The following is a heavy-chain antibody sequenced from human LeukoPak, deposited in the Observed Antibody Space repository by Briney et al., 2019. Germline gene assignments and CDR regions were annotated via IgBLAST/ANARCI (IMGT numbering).Heavy chain of an antibody. CDR3: AKDGGYDYSLYYYYYYMDV. J-gene: IGHJ6*03. CDR1: GFTFSSYG. CDR2: ISYDGSNK. V-gene: IGHV3-30*18. D-gene: IGHD4-11*01. Sequence: GRSLRLSCAASGFTFSSYGMHWVRQAPGKGLEWVAVISYDGSNKYYADSVKGRFTISRDNSKNTLYLQMNSLRAEDTAVYYCAKDGGYDYSLYYYYYYMDVWGKGTTVTVSS.